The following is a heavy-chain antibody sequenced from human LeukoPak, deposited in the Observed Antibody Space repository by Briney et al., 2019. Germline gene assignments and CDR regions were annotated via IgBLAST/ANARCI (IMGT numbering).Heavy chain of an antibody. Sequence: GGSLRLSCAASGFTVSSNYMSWVRQAPGKGLEWVSVIYSGGSTYYADSVKGRFTISRDNSKNTLYLQMNSLRAEDTAVYYCARAPGVWFGLDAFDIWGQGTMVTVSS. CDR3: ARAPGVWFGLDAFDI. CDR1: GFTVSSNY. V-gene: IGHV3-66*01. CDR2: IYSGGST. J-gene: IGHJ3*02. D-gene: IGHD3-10*01.